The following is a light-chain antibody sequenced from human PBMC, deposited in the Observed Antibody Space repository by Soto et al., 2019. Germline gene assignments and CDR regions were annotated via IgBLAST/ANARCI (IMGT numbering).Light chain of an antibody. V-gene: IGKV1-5*03. CDR3: QQYNDYSWT. Sequence: DIQMTQSPSTLSASVGDRVTITCRASQSISTWLAWYQQKPGKAPNLLIYKASTLESGVPSRFSGSGSGTEFTLTISSLQTDDFATYYCQQYNDYSWTFGQGTKVEIK. CDR2: KAS. CDR1: QSISTW. J-gene: IGKJ1*01.